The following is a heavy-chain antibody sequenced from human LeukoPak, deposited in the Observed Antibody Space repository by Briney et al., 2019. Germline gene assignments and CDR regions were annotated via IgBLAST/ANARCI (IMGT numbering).Heavy chain of an antibody. V-gene: IGHV4-59*08. Sequence: PSETLSLTCTVSGVSISAYYWSWIRQSPGKGLDWIGYIHYSGSTNYNPSLKSRVTLSADTSKNQFSLRLSSVTAADTAVYYCARQRGYDSSGYYSSYFDYWGQGTLVTVSS. CDR3: ARQRGYDSSGYYSSYFDY. CDR1: GVSISAYY. D-gene: IGHD3-22*01. J-gene: IGHJ4*02. CDR2: IHYSGST.